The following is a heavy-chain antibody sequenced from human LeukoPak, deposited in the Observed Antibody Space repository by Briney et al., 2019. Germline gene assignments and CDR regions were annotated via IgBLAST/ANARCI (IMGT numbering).Heavy chain of an antibody. Sequence: PGGSLRLSCAASGFTFSSYAMSWVRQAPGKGLEWVSGISSSGGNTYYADSVKGRFTISRDNSMNTLSLQMNSLRAEDTAVYFCARDGKWLLHSLDYWGQGTLVTVSS. CDR1: GFTFSSYA. V-gene: IGHV3-23*01. D-gene: IGHD5-12*01. J-gene: IGHJ4*02. CDR2: ISSSGGNT. CDR3: ARDGKWLLHSLDY.